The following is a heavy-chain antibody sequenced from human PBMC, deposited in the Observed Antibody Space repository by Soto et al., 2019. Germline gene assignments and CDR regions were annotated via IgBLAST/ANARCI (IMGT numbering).Heavy chain of an antibody. V-gene: IGHV3-11*05. CDR3: ARALDTAMVLFDY. CDR1: GFTFSDYY. CDR2: ISSSPIYT. D-gene: IGHD5-18*01. J-gene: IGHJ4*02. Sequence: GGSLRLSCAASGFTFSDYYMSWIRQAPGKGLEWVSYISSSPIYTNYADSVKGRFTISRDNAKNSLYLQMNSLRAEDTAVYYCARALDTAMVLFDYWGQGTLVTVPS.